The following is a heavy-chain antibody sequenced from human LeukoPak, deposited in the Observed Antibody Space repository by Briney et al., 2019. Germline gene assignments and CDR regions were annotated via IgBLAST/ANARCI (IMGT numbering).Heavy chain of an antibody. J-gene: IGHJ4*02. Sequence: SETLSLTCTVSGGSISSGDYYWSWIRQPPGKGLEWIGYIYYSGSTYYNPSLKSRVTISVDTSKNQFSLKLSSVTAADTAVYYCARDLPYGDYGEDYFDHWGQGTLVTVSS. D-gene: IGHD4-17*01. CDR2: IYYSGST. CDR3: ARDLPYGDYGEDYFDH. CDR1: GGSISSGDYY. V-gene: IGHV4-30-4*01.